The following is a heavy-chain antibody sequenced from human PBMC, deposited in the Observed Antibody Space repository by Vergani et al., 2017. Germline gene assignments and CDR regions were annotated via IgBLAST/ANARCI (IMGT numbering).Heavy chain of an antibody. CDR2: ISGSGVSA. J-gene: IGHJ4*02. CDR1: EFTFSNYA. Sequence: EVQLLESGGGLVQPGGSLRLTCAASEFTFSNYAMNWVRQARGKGLEWVSGISGSGVSAYYTDSVKGRFTISRDNSKNMLFLQMNNLRTEDTAIYYCAKQYFVSGNYLFDYWCQGTLVTVSS. CDR3: AKQYFVSGNYLFDY. D-gene: IGHD3-10*01. V-gene: IGHV3-23*01.